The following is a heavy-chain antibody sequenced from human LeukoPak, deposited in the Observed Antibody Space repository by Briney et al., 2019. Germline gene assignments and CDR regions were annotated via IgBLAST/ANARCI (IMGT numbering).Heavy chain of an antibody. Sequence: SLKSSSTTSGGTFSPYAISWVRQAPGQGLEWIGGIIPIFGTANYAQKIQSRVTITADESTSTAYMELSSLRSEDTAVYYCGGPYCSGGSCYSRVKYGMDVWGKGTTVTVSS. J-gene: IGHJ6*04. D-gene: IGHD2-15*01. V-gene: IGHV1-69*01. CDR3: GGPYCSGGSCYSRVKYGMDV. CDR1: GGTFSPYA. CDR2: IIPIFGTA.